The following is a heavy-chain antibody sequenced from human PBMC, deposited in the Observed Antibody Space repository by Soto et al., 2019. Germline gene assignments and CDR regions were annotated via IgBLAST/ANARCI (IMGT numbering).Heavy chain of an antibody. V-gene: IGHV4-39*02. J-gene: IGHJ4*02. D-gene: IGHD1-7*01. CDR1: GGSITSSSYY. CDR2: IYYSGST. CDR3: ARDGVSSTEYTWNYGTYFDY. Sequence: SETLSLTCTVSGGSITSSSYYWGWIRQPPGEGLEWIGSIYYSGSTYYNPSLKSRVTISVDSTKQTLYLQMNSLRPDDTAMYYCARDGVSSTEYTWNYGTYFDYWGQGALVTVSS.